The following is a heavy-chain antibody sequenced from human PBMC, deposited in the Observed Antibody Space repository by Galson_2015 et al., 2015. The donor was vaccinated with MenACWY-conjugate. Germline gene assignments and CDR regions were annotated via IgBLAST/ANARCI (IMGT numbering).Heavy chain of an antibody. CDR3: ASRITMVRGVIPTPKFSEGYYGMDV. CDR1: GGTFSSYT. Sequence: SVKVSCKASGGTFSSYTISWVRQAPGQGLEWMGRIIPILGIANYAQKFQGRVTITADKATSTAYMELSSLRSEDTAVYYCASRITMVRGVIPTPKFSEGYYGMDVWGQGTTVTVSS. V-gene: IGHV1-69*02. J-gene: IGHJ6*02. D-gene: IGHD3-10*01. CDR2: IIPILGIA.